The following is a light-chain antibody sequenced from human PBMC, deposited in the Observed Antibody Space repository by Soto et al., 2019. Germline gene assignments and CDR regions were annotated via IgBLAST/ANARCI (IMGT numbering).Light chain of an antibody. CDR1: QSISSA. CDR2: DAS. Sequence: EVVMTQSPATLSVSPGDRATLSCRASQSISSAVAWYHQKSGQAPRLLIFDASIRAPAAPARFSGSVSGTEFTLTISSLESEDFAVYFCQQYDNWPWTFGQGTKVEIK. CDR3: QQYDNWPWT. V-gene: IGKV3-15*01. J-gene: IGKJ1*01.